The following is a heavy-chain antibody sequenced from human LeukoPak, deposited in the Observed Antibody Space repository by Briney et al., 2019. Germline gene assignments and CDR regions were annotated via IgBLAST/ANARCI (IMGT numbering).Heavy chain of an antibody. Sequence: PGGSLRLSCAASGFTFSSYGMHWVRQAPGKGLEWVAVIWYDGSNKYYADSVKGRFTISRDNSKNTLYLQMNSLRAEDTAVYYCARDHPEGYFDYWGQGTLVTVSS. V-gene: IGHV3-33*01. D-gene: IGHD1-14*01. CDR2: IWYDGSNK. CDR1: GFTFSSYG. J-gene: IGHJ4*02. CDR3: ARDHPEGYFDY.